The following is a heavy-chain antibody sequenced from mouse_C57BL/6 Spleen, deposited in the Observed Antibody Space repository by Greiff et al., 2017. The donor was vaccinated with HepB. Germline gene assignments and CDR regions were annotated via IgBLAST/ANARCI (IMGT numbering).Heavy chain of an antibody. CDR1: GLTFSSYA. CDR2: ISDGGSYT. V-gene: IGHV5-4*01. J-gene: IGHJ3*01. Sequence: EVQLVESGGGLVKPGGSLKLSCAASGLTFSSYAMSWVRQTPEKRLEWVATISDGGSYTYYPDNVQGRFTISRDKAKNNLYLQMSHLKSEDTAMYYCARDRAYYSNFAYWGQGTLVTVSA. CDR3: ARDRAYYSNFAY. D-gene: IGHD2-5*01.